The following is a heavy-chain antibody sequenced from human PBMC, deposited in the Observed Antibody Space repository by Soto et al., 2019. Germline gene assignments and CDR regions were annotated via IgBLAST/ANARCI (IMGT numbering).Heavy chain of an antibody. CDR2: ISTYNGKT. J-gene: IGHJ4*02. Sequence: QVKLVQSGAEVKKAGASVKVSCKASGYTFISYGIAWVRQAPGQGLEWMGWISTYNGKTNYAQKFQDRVTMTTDTSTSTAYMDVRSLRTDDTALYYCARAGYANSWVDILHTGVHCVEIDFWGQGTLVTVSS. D-gene: IGHD6-13*01. V-gene: IGHV1-18*01. CDR1: GYTFISYG. CDR3: ARAGYANSWVDILHTGVHCVEIDF.